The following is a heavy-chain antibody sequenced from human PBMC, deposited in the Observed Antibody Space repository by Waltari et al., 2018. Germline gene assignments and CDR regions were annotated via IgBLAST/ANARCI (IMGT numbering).Heavy chain of an antibody. CDR1: GGSISSGGYY. CDR3: ARVHKGGVFAFDI. D-gene: IGHD2-8*01. Sequence: PGLVKPSQTLSLTCTVSGGSISSGGYYWSWIRQHPGKGLEWIGYIYYSGSTYYNPSLKSRVTISVDTSKNQFSLKLSSVTAADTAVYYCARVHKGGVFAFDIWGQGTMVTVSS. CDR2: IYYSGST. J-gene: IGHJ3*02. V-gene: IGHV4-31*03.